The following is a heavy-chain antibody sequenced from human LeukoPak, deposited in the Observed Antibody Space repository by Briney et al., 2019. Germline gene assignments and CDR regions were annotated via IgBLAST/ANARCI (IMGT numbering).Heavy chain of an antibody. Sequence: GRSLRLSCAASGFTFSSYGMSWVRQAPGKGLEWVSAISTTGGSTYYADSVKGRFTISRDNSKNTLYLQMNSLRAEDTAIYYCAKNGDRGAYCSGGSCYPYYYYHMDVWGKGTTVTISS. J-gene: IGHJ6*03. V-gene: IGHV3-23*01. CDR2: ISTTGGST. CDR3: AKNGDRGAYCSGGSCYPYYYYHMDV. D-gene: IGHD2-15*01. CDR1: GFTFSSYG.